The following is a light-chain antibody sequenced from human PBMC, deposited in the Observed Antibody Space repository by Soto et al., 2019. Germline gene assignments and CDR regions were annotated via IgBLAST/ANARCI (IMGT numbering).Light chain of an antibody. Sequence: DIVMTQSPDSLAVSLGERATIDCKSSQSLLYSPNNKYYLAWYQQKPGQPPKLLIYWASTRESGVPDRFTGSGSATDFSLTISSLQAEDVADYYCQQYYDAPQTFGRGTKVEIK. J-gene: IGKJ1*01. CDR3: QQYYDAPQT. CDR1: QSLLYSPNNKYY. CDR2: WAS. V-gene: IGKV4-1*01.